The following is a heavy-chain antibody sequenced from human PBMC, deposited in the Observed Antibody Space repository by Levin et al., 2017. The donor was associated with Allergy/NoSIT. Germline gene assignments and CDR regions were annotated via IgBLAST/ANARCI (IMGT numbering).Heavy chain of an antibody. CDR3: ARGLGGSYLYYFDY. V-gene: IGHV1-69*13. J-gene: IGHJ4*02. D-gene: IGHD1-26*01. Sequence: PGASVKVSCKASGDFFSSYAFTWVRQAPGQGLEWMGGIISIFRTANYAQKFQDRVTITADESTNTVYMELSGLRSEDTAVYYCARGLGGSYLYYFDYWGQGTLVTVSS. CDR1: GDFFSSYA. CDR2: IISIFRTA.